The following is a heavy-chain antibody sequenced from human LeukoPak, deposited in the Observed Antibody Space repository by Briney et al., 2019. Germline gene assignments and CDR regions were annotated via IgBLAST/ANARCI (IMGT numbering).Heavy chain of an antibody. CDR1: GISVSSNY. CDR2: IYSGGST. CDR3: TDTVAG. V-gene: IGHV3-53*05. D-gene: IGHD4-23*01. Sequence: GGSLRLSCAVSGISVSSNYMTWVRQPPGKGLEWVSVIYSGGSTYYADSVKGRFTISRDNSKNMLYLQMNSLRVGDTAVYYCTDTVAGWGQGTLVTVSS. J-gene: IGHJ4*02.